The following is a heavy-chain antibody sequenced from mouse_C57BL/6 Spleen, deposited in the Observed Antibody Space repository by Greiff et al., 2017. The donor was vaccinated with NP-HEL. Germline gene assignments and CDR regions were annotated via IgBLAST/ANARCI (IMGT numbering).Heavy chain of an antibody. D-gene: IGHD2-1*01. Sequence: QVQLKESGAELVRPGASVTLSCKASGYTFTDYEMHWVKQTPVHGLEWIGAIDPETGGTAYNQKFKGKAILTADKSSSTAYMELRSLTSEDSAVYYCTREADGNYAPYYYAMDYWGQGTSVTVSS. CDR3: TREADGNYAPYYYAMDY. V-gene: IGHV1-15*01. J-gene: IGHJ4*01. CDR2: IDPETGGT. CDR1: GYTFTDYE.